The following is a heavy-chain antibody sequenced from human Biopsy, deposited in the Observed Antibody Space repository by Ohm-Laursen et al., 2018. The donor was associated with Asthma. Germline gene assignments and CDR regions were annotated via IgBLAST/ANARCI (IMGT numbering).Heavy chain of an antibody. D-gene: IGHD3-22*01. V-gene: IGHV1-69*04. CDR2: ILTKFDIT. J-gene: IGHJ4*02. Sequence: SSVKVSRKASGGSFSNFAFSWVRQAPGHGLEWMGTILTKFDITSYAEKFQGRVTITADKSTSTTYMELSRLRSEDTAVYYCARSYDTDSYPVLVFDSWGQGTLVTVSS. CDR3: ARSYDTDSYPVLVFDS. CDR1: GGSFSNFA.